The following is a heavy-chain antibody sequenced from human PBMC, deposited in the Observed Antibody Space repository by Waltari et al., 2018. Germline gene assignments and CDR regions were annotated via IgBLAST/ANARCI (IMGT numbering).Heavy chain of an antibody. D-gene: IGHD2-15*01. CDR2: INTGKGKT. Sequence: QVQLVQSGAEVKKPGASVKISCKASGYSFTSYAMNWVRQAPGQRLEWMGWINTGKGKTKYSQKIQSRGTVTRDQSASTAYMELSSLRSEDTAVYYCARGRLCSGGTCYGWGEYWGRGTLVTVSS. CDR1: GYSFTSYA. CDR3: ARGRLCSGGTCYGWGEY. V-gene: IGHV1-3*04. J-gene: IGHJ4*02.